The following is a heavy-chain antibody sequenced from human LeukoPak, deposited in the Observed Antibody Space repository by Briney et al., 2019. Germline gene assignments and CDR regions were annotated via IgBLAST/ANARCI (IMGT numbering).Heavy chain of an antibody. CDR2: IWYDGSNK. CDR3: AKDLRSGYYYDSTLDY. CDR1: GFTFSSYG. J-gene: IGHJ4*02. Sequence: PGRSLRLSCAASGFTFSSYGMHWVRQAPGKGLEWVAVIWYDGSNKYYADPVKGRFTISRDNSKNTLYLQMNSLGAEDTAVYYCAKDLRSGYYYDSTLDYWGQGTLVTVSS. V-gene: IGHV3-33*06. D-gene: IGHD3-22*01.